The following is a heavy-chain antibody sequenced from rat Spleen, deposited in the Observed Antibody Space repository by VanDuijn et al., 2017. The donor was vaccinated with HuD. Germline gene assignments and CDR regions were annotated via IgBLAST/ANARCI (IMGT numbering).Heavy chain of an antibody. CDR3: ARHAYYDGYYHWYFDF. CDR1: GFTYSNYV. V-gene: IGHV5-25*01. CDR2: ISPSGGST. J-gene: IGHJ1*01. Sequence: EVQLVESGGGLVQPGRSLKLSCAASGFTYSNYVMAWVSQAPTKGLEWVATISPSGGSTYYRDSVKGRFTISRDNAKSTLYLQMDSLRSEDTATYYCARHAYYDGYYHWYFDFWGPGTMVTVSS. D-gene: IGHD1-12*03.